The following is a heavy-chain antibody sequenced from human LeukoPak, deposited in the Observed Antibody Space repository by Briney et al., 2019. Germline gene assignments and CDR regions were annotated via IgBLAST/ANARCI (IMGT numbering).Heavy chain of an antibody. V-gene: IGHV4-38-2*01. CDR1: GYSISSGYY. J-gene: IGHJ4*02. CDR3: ARQYCSSTSCLDDFDY. D-gene: IGHD2-2*01. Sequence: SETLSLTCAVSGYSISSGYYWGWIRQPPGKGLEWSGSIYHSGSTYYNPSLKSRVTISVDTSKNQFSLKLSSVTAADTAVYYCARQYCSSTSCLDDFDYWGQGTLVTVSS. CDR2: IYHSGST.